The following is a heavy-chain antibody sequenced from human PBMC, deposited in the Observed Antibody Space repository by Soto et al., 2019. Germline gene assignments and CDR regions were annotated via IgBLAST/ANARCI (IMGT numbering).Heavy chain of an antibody. D-gene: IGHD2-2*01. CDR2: FDPEDGET. Sequence: ASVKVSCKGSGYTLTELSMHWVRQAPGKGREWMGGFDPEDGETIYAQKFQGSVTMTEDTSTDTAYMELSSLRSEDTAVYYCATGIVVVPAAPLHYMDVWGKGTTVTVSS. CDR1: GYTLTELS. CDR3: ATGIVVVPAAPLHYMDV. V-gene: IGHV1-24*01. J-gene: IGHJ6*03.